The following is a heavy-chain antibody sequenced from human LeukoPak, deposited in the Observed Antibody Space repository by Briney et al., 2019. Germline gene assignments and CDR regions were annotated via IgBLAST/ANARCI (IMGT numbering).Heavy chain of an antibody. Sequence: GASVKVSCKASGYTFTGYYMHWVRQAPGQGLEWMGWINPNSGGTNYAQKFQGRVTMTRDTSISTAYMELSRLRSDDTAVYYCAGDSGSYSDNQYYYYYMDVWGKGTTVTISS. CDR2: INPNSGGT. CDR1: GYTFTGYY. D-gene: IGHD1-26*01. V-gene: IGHV1-2*02. CDR3: AGDSGSYSDNQYYYYYMDV. J-gene: IGHJ6*03.